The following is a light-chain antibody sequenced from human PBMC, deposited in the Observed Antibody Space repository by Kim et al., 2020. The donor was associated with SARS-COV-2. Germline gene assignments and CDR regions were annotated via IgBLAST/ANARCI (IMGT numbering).Light chain of an antibody. CDR1: QSISSY. CDR2: AAS. J-gene: IGKJ1*01. Sequence: DIQMTQSPSSLSASVGDRVTITCRASQSISSYLNWYQQKPGKAPKLLIYAASSLQSGVPSRFSGSGSGTDFTLTISSLQPEDFATYYCQQSYTNVWTFGQGTKVDIK. V-gene: IGKV1-39*01. CDR3: QQSYTNVWT.